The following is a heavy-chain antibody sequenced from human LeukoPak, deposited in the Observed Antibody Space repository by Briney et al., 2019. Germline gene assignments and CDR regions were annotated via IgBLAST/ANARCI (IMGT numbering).Heavy chain of an antibody. D-gene: IGHD1-1*01. J-gene: IGHJ4*02. Sequence: ASVKVSCKASRYTFTGYYMHSVREAPGQGLEWMGWINPNSGGTNYAQKFQGRVTMTRDTSISTAYMELSRLRSDDTAVYYCARYEVQLERRGSDYWGRGTLVTVSS. CDR3: ARYEVQLERRGSDY. V-gene: IGHV1-2*02. CDR1: RYTFTGYY. CDR2: INPNSGGT.